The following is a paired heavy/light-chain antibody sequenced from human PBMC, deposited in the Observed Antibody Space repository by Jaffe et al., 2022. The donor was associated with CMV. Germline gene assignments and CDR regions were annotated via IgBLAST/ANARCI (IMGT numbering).Heavy chain of an antibody. CDR1: GGSVSSGSYY. CDR2: IYYSGST. V-gene: IGHV4-61*01. Sequence: QVQLQESGPGLVKPSETLSLTCTVSGGSVSSGSYYWSWIRQPPGKGLEWIGYIYYSGSTNYNPSLKSRVTISVDTSKNQFSLKLSSVTAADTAVYYCARVGYDHTAMARYYFDYWGQGTLVTVSS. D-gene: IGHD5-18*01. J-gene: IGHJ4*02. CDR3: ARVGYDHTAMARYYFDY.
Light chain of an antibody. CDR1: QSVSSN. J-gene: IGKJ4*01. CDR3: QQYNNWSLT. V-gene: IGKV3-15*01. CDR2: GAS. Sequence: EIVMTQSPATLSVSPGERATLSCRASQSVSSNLAWYQQKPGQAPRLLIYGASTRATGIPARFSGSGSGTEFTLTISSLQSEDFAVYYCQQYNNWSLTFGGGTKVEIK.